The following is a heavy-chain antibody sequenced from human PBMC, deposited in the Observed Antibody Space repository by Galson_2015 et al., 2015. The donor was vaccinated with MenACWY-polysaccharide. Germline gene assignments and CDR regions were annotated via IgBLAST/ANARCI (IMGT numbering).Heavy chain of an antibody. CDR1: GFTFSTYW. D-gene: IGHD3-3*01. J-gene: IGHJ6*03. Sequence: SLRLSCAASGFTFSTYWMTWVRQTPGKGLEWVASTKHDGSEKYYVDSMKGRFTISRDNAKNSLYLQVNSLRAEDTAVYYCARPHFDSYFYYYYMDVWGKGTTVTVSS. CDR3: ARPHFDSYFYYYYMDV. CDR2: TKHDGSEK. V-gene: IGHV3-7*01.